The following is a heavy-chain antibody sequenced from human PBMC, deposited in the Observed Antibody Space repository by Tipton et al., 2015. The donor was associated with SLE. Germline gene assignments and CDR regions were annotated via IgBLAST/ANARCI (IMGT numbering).Heavy chain of an antibody. J-gene: IGHJ4*02. V-gene: IGHV4-61*02. CDR2: IYTSGCT. CDR1: GGSISSGSYY. Sequence: TLSLTCTVSGGSISSGSYYWSWIRQPAGKGLEWIGRIYTSGCTNYNPSLKSRVTISVDTSKNQFSLKLSSVTAADTAVYYCARDPKGILWASYFDYWGQGTLVTVSS. D-gene: IGHD2-21*01. CDR3: ARDPKGILWASYFDY.